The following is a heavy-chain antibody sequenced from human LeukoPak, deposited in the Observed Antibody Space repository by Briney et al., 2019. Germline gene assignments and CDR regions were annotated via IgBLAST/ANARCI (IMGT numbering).Heavy chain of an antibody. D-gene: IGHD3-3*01. CDR3: ARWSGPVIGRYYFDY. Sequence: GASVKVSCKASGGTFSSYAISWVRQAPGQGLEWMGGIIPIFGTANYAQKFQGRVTITTDESTSTAYMELSSLRSEDTAVCYCARWSGPVIGRYYFDYWGQGTLVTVSS. CDR2: IIPIFGTA. CDR1: GGTFSSYA. J-gene: IGHJ4*02. V-gene: IGHV1-69*05.